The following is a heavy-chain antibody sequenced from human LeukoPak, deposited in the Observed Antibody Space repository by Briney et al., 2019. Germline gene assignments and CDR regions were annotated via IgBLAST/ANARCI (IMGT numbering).Heavy chain of an antibody. CDR1: GGSFSGYY. CDR3: ARGEYSSSSAAFDI. Sequence: SETLSLTCAVYGGSFSGYYWSWIRQPPGKGLEWIGEINHSGSTNYNPSLKSRVTISVDTSKNQFSLKLSSVTAADTAVYYCARGEYSSSSAAFDIWGQGIMVTVSS. V-gene: IGHV4-34*01. D-gene: IGHD6-6*01. J-gene: IGHJ3*02. CDR2: INHSGST.